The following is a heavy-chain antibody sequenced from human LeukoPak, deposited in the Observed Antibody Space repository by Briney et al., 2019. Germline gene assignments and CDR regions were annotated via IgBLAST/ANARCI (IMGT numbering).Heavy chain of an antibody. Sequence: ASVKVSCKASGYTFTGYYMHWVRQAPGQGLEWMGWINPNSGDTNYAQKFQGRVTMTRDTSISTPYMELSRLRSDDTAVYYCARDKSGSSGWYSYFDYWGQGTLVTVSS. D-gene: IGHD6-19*01. CDR1: GYTFTGYY. CDR3: ARDKSGSSGWYSYFDY. J-gene: IGHJ4*02. V-gene: IGHV1-2*02. CDR2: INPNSGDT.